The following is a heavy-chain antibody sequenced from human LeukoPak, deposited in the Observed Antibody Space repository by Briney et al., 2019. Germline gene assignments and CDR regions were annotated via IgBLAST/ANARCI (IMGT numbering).Heavy chain of an antibody. CDR2: ISGGGDST. J-gene: IGHJ4*02. Sequence: GGSLRLSCAASGFTFTSYAMSWVRQAPGKGLEWVSAISGGGDSTYYADSVKGRFTISRDNSKNTLYLQMSSLRAEDTAVYYCAKAVYGVAGIDYWGQGTLVTVSS. CDR3: AKAVYGVAGIDY. V-gene: IGHV3-23*01. CDR1: GFTFTSYA. D-gene: IGHD6-19*01.